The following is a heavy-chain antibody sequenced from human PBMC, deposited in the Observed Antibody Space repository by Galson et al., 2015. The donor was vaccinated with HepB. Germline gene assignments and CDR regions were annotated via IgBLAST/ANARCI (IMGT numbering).Heavy chain of an antibody. V-gene: IGHV3-15*07. CDR2: IKSRADGGTT. J-gene: IGHJ6*02. CDR1: GFSFSNVW. Sequence: SLRLSCAASGFSFSNVWMHWVRQAPGKGLEWVGRIKSRADGGTTDYAAPVKGRFTISGDDSRNTLYLQMNSLKTEDTAVYYCSTVCCKWEILPEQRHYFGMDVWGHGTTVTVAS. CDR3: STVCCKWEILPEQRHYFGMDV. D-gene: IGHD1-26*01.